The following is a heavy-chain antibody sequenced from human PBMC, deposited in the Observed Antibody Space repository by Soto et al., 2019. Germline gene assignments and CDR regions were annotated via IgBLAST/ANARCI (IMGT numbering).Heavy chain of an antibody. V-gene: IGHV1-69*01. J-gene: IGHJ4*02. D-gene: IGHD3-10*01. CDR1: GGTFSSYA. CDR3: ARGAVRFGESPIDY. Sequence: QVQLVQSGAEVKKPGSSVKVSCEASGGTFSSYAISWVRQAPGQGLEWMGGIIPIFGTANYAQKFQGRVTITADESTSTAYMELSSLRSEDTAVYYCARGAVRFGESPIDYWGQGTLVTVSS. CDR2: IIPIFGTA.